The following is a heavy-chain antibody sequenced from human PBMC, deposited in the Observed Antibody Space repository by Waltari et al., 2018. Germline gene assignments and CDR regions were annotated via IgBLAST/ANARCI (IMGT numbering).Heavy chain of an antibody. CDR3: ATPFYNWDDPLHS. Sequence: EVQVLESGGGLVQPGGSLSLSGQASGFTSFPHALNWVRQAPGKGLEWVSSISVSDATYYADSVKGRFTISRDYSDNTVYLQMDSLRADDTALYFCATPFYNWDDPLHSWGQGTPVTVSS. D-gene: IGHD1-20*01. J-gene: IGHJ1*01. V-gene: IGHV3-23*01. CDR2: ISVSDAT. CDR1: GFTSFPHA.